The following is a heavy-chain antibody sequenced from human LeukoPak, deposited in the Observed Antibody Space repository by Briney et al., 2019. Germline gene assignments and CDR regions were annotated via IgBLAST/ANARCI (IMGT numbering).Heavy chain of an antibody. Sequence: ASVKVSCKASGYTFTSYGISWVRQAPGQGLEWMGWISAYNGNTNYAQKLQGRVTMTTDTYTNTAYMELRSLRSDDTAVYYCAGSLGYCTSNVCYLKYWGQGTLVTVSS. CDR3: AGSLGYCTSNVCYLKY. J-gene: IGHJ4*02. CDR2: ISAYNGNT. D-gene: IGHD2-8*01. V-gene: IGHV1-18*01. CDR1: GYTFTSYG.